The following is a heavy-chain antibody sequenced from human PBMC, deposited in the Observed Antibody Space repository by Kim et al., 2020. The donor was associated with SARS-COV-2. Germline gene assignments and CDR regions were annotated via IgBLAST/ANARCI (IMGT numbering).Heavy chain of an antibody. CDR3: ARGPMGSGSYLDY. CDR2: INHSGST. CDR1: GGSFSGYY. D-gene: IGHD3-10*01. Sequence: SETLSLTCAVYGGSFSGYYWSWIRQPPGKGLEWIGEINHSGSTNYNPSLKSRVTISVDTSKNQFSLKLSSVTAADTAVYYCARGPMGSGSYLDYWGQGTLVTVSS. J-gene: IGHJ4*02. V-gene: IGHV4-34*01.